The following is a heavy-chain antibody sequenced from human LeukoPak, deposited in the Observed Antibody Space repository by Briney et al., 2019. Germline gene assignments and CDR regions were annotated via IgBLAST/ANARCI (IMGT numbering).Heavy chain of an antibody. CDR1: GFTFSSYG. J-gene: IGHJ4*02. V-gene: IGHV3-23*01. Sequence: PGGSLRLSCAASGFTFSSYGLSWVRQAPGKGLEWVSAISAGGGSTYYADSVKGRLTISRDNSKNTLYLQMNSLRAEDTAVYYCAKSGSYYAFDYWGQGTLVTVSS. CDR3: AKSGSYYAFDY. D-gene: IGHD1-26*01. CDR2: ISAGGGST.